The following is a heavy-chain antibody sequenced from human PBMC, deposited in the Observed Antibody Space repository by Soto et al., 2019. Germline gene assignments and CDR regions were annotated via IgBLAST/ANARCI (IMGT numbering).Heavy chain of an antibody. CDR1: GYTFTSYA. V-gene: IGHV1-3*01. D-gene: IGHD3-22*01. J-gene: IGHJ6*02. CDR2: INAGNGNT. Sequence: ASVKVSCTASGYTFTSYAMHWVRLAPGQRLEWMGWINAGNGNTKYSQKFQGRVTITRDTSASTAYMELSSLRSEDTAVYYCASPVGTAYYYDSSGYGMDVWGQGTTVTVSS. CDR3: ASPVGTAYYYDSSGYGMDV.